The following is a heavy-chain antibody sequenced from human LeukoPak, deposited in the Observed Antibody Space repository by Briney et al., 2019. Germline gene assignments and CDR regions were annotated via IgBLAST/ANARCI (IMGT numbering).Heavy chain of an antibody. CDR1: GGSISGYY. J-gene: IGHJ6*02. Sequence: SETLSLTCTVSGGSISGYYWSWIRQPPGKGLEWIGYIYYSGSTNYNPSLKSRVTISVDTSKNQFSLKLSSVTAADTAVYYCARGRIGVGGIAVAGTWYYYYGMDVWGQGTTVTVSS. CDR2: IYYSGST. D-gene: IGHD6-19*01. CDR3: ARGRIGVGGIAVAGTWYYYYGMDV. V-gene: IGHV4-59*01.